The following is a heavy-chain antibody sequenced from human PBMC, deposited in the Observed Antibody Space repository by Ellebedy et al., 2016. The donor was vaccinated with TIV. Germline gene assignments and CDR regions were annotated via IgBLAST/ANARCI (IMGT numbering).Heavy chain of an antibody. J-gene: IGHJ4*02. V-gene: IGHV2-5*02. D-gene: IGHD3-10*01. CDR2: IYWDDDK. CDR3: ARSEGFGELGGNFNY. Sequence: SGPTLVKPTQTLTLTCTFSGFSLSTSGMCVGWIRQPPGKALEWLALIYWDDDKRYSPSLKSRLTIPKDTPKHQVVLTVTNMDPVDTATYFCARSEGFGELGGNFNYWGQGTLVTVSS. CDR1: GFSLSTSGMC.